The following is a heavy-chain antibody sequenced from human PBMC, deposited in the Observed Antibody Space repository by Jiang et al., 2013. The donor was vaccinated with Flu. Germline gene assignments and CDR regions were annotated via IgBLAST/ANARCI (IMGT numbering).Heavy chain of an antibody. CDR1: GGSISSGGYY. CDR3: ARTFQYYYGSGSYSAFDI. Sequence: TVSGGSISSGGYYWSWIRQHPGKGLEWIGYIYYSGSTYYNPSLKSLVTTSVDTSKNQFSLKLSSVTAADTAVYYCARTFQYYYGSGSYSAFDIWGQGTMVTVSS. CDR2: IYYSGST. V-gene: IGHV4-31*01. D-gene: IGHD3-10*01. J-gene: IGHJ3*02.